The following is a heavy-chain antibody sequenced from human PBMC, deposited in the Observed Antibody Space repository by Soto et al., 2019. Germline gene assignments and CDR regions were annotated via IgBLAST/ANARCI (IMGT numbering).Heavy chain of an antibody. D-gene: IGHD6-19*01. Sequence: EVQLVESGGGLVQPGGSLRLSCAASGLIFSDYHMDWVRQAPGKGLEWVGRIRRKANSYTTEYAASVEGRFTISRDDSKNSLYLQMTSRKTEDTAVYYCAMLGGWSGGSNDMDVWGQGTTVTVSS. CDR1: GLIFSDYH. J-gene: IGHJ6*02. V-gene: IGHV3-72*01. CDR2: IRRKANSYTT. CDR3: AMLGGWSGGSNDMDV.